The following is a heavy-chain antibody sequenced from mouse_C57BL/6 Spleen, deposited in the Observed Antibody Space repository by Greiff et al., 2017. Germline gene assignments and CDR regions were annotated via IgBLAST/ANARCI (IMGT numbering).Heavy chain of an antibody. CDR3: ARDLRAYSTY. Sequence: EVQVVESGGGLVKPGGSLKLSCAASGFTFSSYAMSWVRQTPEKRLEWVATISDGGSYTYYPDNVKGRFTISRDNAKNNLYLQMSHLKSEDTAMYYCARDLRAYSTYWGQGTLVTVSA. CDR1: GFTFSSYA. D-gene: IGHD2-10*01. CDR2: ISDGGSYT. J-gene: IGHJ3*01. V-gene: IGHV5-4*01.